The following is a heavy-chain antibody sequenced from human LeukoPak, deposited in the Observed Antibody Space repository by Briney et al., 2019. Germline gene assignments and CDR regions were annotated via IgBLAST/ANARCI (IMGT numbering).Heavy chain of an antibody. CDR2: ISAYNGNT. D-gene: IGHD3-3*01. CDR1: GYTFTSYG. V-gene: IGHV1-18*01. J-gene: IGHJ6*03. CDR3: ARGPTYYDFWSGYSGQDYYYYMDV. Sequence: ASVKVSCKASGYTFTSYGISWVRQAPGQGLEWMGWISAYNGNTNYAQKLQGRVTMTTDTSTITAYMELRSLRSDDTAVYYCARGPTYYDFWSGYSGQDYYYYMDVWGKGTTVTVSS.